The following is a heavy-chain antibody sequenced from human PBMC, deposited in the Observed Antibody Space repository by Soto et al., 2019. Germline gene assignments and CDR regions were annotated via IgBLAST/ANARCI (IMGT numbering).Heavy chain of an antibody. CDR1: GYTFTSHD. D-gene: IGHD2-15*01. CDR2: MTPNGVNT. J-gene: IGHJ4*02. Sequence: ASVKVSCKASGYTFTSHDIVWVRQATGQGLEWVGWMTPNGVNTASAQKFQGRITMTRDTSISTAYMELSSLKSEGTAVYFCARNYQRYSHWGQGTVVTGST. CDR3: ARNYQRYSH. V-gene: IGHV1-8*01.